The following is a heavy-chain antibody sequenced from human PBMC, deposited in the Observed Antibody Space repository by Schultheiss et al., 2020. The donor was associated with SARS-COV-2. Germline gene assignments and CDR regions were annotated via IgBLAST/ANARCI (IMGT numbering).Heavy chain of an antibody. CDR2: IYYSGST. D-gene: IGHD3-22*01. V-gene: IGHV4-31*03. CDR1: GGSISSGGYY. CDR3: ARGPYYYDSFLQGMDV. J-gene: IGHJ6*02. Sequence: SQTLSLTCTVSGGSISSGGYYWSWIRQHPGKGLEWIGYIYYSGSTYYNPSLKSRVTISVDTSKNQFSLKLSSVTAADTAVYYCARGPYYYDSFLQGMDVWGQGTTVTVSS.